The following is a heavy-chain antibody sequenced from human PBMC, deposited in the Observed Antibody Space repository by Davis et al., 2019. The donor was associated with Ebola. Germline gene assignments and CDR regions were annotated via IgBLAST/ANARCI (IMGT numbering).Heavy chain of an antibody. CDR2: IYYSGST. Sequence: SETLSLTCAVHGGSFSGYYWSWIRQPPGKGLEWTGYIYYSGSTNYNPSLKSRVPISVDTSKNQFSLKLSSVTAADTTVYYCARDRRLWFRELSPWGQGTLVTVST. J-gene: IGHJ5*02. CDR3: ARDRRLWFRELSP. D-gene: IGHD3-10*01. V-gene: IGHV4-59*01. CDR1: GGSFSGYY.